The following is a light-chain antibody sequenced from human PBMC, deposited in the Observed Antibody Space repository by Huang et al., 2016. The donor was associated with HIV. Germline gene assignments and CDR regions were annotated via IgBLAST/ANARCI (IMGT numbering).Light chain of an antibody. J-gene: IGKJ1*01. CDR1: QGISNY. CDR2: AAS. Sequence: DIQMTQSTSAMSASVGDRVTITCRESQGISNYLAWFQQKPGKVHQRLIYAASSLQSGVPSRFSGSGSGTEFTLTISSLQPEDFATYYCLQHNSYPRTFGQGTKVEIK. CDR3: LQHNSYPRT. V-gene: IGKV1-17*03.